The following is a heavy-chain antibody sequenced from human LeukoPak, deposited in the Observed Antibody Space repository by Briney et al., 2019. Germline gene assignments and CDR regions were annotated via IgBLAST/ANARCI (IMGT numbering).Heavy chain of an antibody. CDR1: GFTFSDYY. Sequence: GGSLRLSCAASGFTFSDYYMSWIRQAPGKGLEWVSHISSSGSTTYYADSVKGRFTISRDNSKNTLYLQMNSLRAEDTAVYYCAKGPYLYYFDCWGQGTLVTVSS. V-gene: IGHV3-11*01. J-gene: IGHJ4*02. CDR3: AKGPYLYYFDC. CDR2: ISSSGSTT.